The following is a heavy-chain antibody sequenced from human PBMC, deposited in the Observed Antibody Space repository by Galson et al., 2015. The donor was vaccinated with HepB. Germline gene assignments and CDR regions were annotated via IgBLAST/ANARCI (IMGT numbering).Heavy chain of an antibody. D-gene: IGHD6-19*01. CDR1: GFTFSSYA. J-gene: IGHJ4*02. CDR2: ISYDGSNK. V-gene: IGHV3-30-3*01. CDR3: ARDSGSSGWYRGGGFDY. Sequence: SLRLSCAASGFTFSSYAMHWVRQAPGKGLEWVAVISYDGSNKYYADSVKGRFTISRDNSKNTLYLQMNSLRAEDTAVYYCARDSGSSGWYRGGGFDYWGQGTLVTVSS.